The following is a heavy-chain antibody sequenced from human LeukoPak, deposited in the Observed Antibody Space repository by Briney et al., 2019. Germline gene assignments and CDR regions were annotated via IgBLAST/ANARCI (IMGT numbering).Heavy chain of an antibody. CDR3: ASHPVGTGTSGGVAFDL. Sequence: GESMKISCQASGYSFTTYWIAWVRQLPGKSLEWMGRVYPGDSDITYSPSFQGQVTISADRSINTAYLQWSSLKASDSAMYYCASHPVGTGTSGGVAFDLWGQGTMVTVS. CDR2: VYPGDSDI. D-gene: IGHD1-1*01. J-gene: IGHJ3*01. V-gene: IGHV5-51*01. CDR1: GYSFTTYW.